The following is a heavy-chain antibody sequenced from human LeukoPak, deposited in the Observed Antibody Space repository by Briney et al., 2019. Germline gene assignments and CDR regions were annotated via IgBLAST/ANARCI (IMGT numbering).Heavy chain of an antibody. J-gene: IGHJ4*02. CDR3: ARDPSADSFWGGYHDY. CDR1: GYTFTGYY. D-gene: IGHD3-3*01. Sequence: TSVKVSCKASGYTFTGYYMHWVRQAPGQGLEWMGWINPNSGGTNYAQKFQGRVTMTRDTSISTAYMELSRLRSDDTAVCYCARDPSADSFWGGYHDYWGQGTLVTVSS. V-gene: IGHV1-2*02. CDR2: INPNSGGT.